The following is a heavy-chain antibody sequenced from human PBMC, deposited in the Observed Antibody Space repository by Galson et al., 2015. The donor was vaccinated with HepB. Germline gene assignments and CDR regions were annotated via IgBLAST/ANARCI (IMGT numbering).Heavy chain of an antibody. J-gene: IGHJ1*01. D-gene: IGHD3-10*01. CDR3: ARDGGSRGYFQH. CDR2: ISHDATKK. Sequence: LRLPCAVPGVPLRGQVLHWVRPAPGKGLGGVADISHDATKKEFADSVEGRVGISRAKSKSPLYLQMNSPRVEDTAVYYCARDGGSRGYFQHWGQGTLVTVSS. CDR1: GVPLRGQV. V-gene: IGHV3-30*09.